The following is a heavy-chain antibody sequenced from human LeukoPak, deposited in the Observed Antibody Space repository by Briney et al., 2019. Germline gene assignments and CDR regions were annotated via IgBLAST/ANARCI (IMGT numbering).Heavy chain of an antibody. CDR2: ITPIFGTA. Sequence: GASVKVSCKASGGTFSSYAISWVRQAPGQGLEWMGGITPIFGTANYAQKFQGRVTITTDESTSTAYMELSSLRSEDTAVYYCARQYYYDSSGFGGWFDPWGQGTLVTVSS. D-gene: IGHD3-22*01. V-gene: IGHV1-69*05. CDR1: GGTFSSYA. CDR3: ARQYYYDSSGFGGWFDP. J-gene: IGHJ5*02.